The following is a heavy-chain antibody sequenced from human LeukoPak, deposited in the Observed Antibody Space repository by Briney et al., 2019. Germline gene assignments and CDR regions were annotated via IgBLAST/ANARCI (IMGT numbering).Heavy chain of an antibody. CDR3: ARVARYSYGSDY. V-gene: IGHV1-3*01. CDR2: INAGNGNT. D-gene: IGHD5-18*01. Sequence: RASVKVSCKASGYPFTSYSMHWVRQAPGQRLECMVWINAGNGNTKYSQKFQGRVTITRDTSASTAYMELSSLRSEDTAVYYCARVARYSYGSDYWGQGTLVTVSS. CDR1: GYPFTSYS. J-gene: IGHJ4*02.